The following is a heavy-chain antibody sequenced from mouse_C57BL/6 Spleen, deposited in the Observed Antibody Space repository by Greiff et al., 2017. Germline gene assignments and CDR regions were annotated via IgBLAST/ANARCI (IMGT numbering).Heavy chain of an antibody. CDR1: GYTFTSYW. J-gene: IGHJ1*03. D-gene: IGHD1-1*01. CDR2: IYPGSGST. CDR3: ARWHYGSSYWYFDG. Sequence: QVQLQQPGAELVKPGASVKMSCKASGYTFTSYWITWVKQRPGQGLEWIGDIYPGSGSTNYNEKFKSKATLTVDTSSSTAYMQLSSLTSEDSAVYYCARWHYGSSYWYFDGWGTGTTVTVSS. V-gene: IGHV1-55*01.